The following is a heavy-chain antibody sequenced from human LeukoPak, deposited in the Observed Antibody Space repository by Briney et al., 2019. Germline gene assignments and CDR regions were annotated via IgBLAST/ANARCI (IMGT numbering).Heavy chain of an antibody. Sequence: PGGSLRLSCAASGFTFSTYSMNWVRQAPGKGLEWVSSISSSSSYIYYADSVKGRFTISRDNAKKSLYLQMNSLRAEDTAVYYCARAYSGWLQFLDYWGQGTLVTVSS. CDR2: ISSSSSYI. CDR1: GFTFSTYS. CDR3: ARAYSGWLQFLDY. D-gene: IGHD5-24*01. J-gene: IGHJ4*02. V-gene: IGHV3-21*01.